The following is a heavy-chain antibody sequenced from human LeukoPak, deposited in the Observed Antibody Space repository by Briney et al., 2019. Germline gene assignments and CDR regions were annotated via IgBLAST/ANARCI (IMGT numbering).Heavy chain of an antibody. CDR1: GGSISSGGYS. J-gene: IGHJ4*02. Sequence: PSETLSLTCAVSGGSISSGGYSWSWVRQPPGKGLEWIGYIYHSGSTYYNPSLKSRVTISVDRSKNQFSLKLSSVTAADTAVYYCARAPPYPAPFDYWGQGTLVTVSS. CDR3: ARAPPYPAPFDY. V-gene: IGHV4-30-2*01. CDR2: IYHSGST.